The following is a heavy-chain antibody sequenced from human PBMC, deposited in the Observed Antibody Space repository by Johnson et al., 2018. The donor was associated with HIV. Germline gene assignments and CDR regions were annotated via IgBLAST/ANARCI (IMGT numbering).Heavy chain of an antibody. CDR2: ISYDGTNK. CDR1: GFTFSSYA. CDR3: AKDRGLSAFDI. D-gene: IGHD3-10*01. J-gene: IGHJ3*02. V-gene: IGHV3-30*04. Sequence: VQLVESGGGVVRPGGSLRLSCAASGFTFSSYAMHWVRQAPGKGLEWVAIISYDGTNKYYADSVKGRFTISRDNSKSMLYLQMNSLRAEDTAVYYCAKDRGLSAFDIWGQGTMVTVSS.